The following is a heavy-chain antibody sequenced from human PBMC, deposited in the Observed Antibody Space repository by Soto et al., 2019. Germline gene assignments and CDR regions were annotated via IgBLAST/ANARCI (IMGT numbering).Heavy chain of an antibody. Sequence: PGGSLRLSCAASGFTFSSYAMSRVRQSPGKGLEWVSAITGSGDSTYYAASVKGRFTISRDYSRNTLYLQMNTLGAEDTAVYYCAKGSSSGRPYFFDCWGQGTLVTVSS. CDR2: ITGSGDST. J-gene: IGHJ4*02. D-gene: IGHD2-2*01. V-gene: IGHV3-23*01. CDR3: AKGSSSGRPYFFDC. CDR1: GFTFSSYA.